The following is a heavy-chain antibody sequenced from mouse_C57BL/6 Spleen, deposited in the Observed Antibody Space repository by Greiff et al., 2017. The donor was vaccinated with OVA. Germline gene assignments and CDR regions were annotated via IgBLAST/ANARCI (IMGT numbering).Heavy chain of an antibody. J-gene: IGHJ3*01. D-gene: IGHD2-4*01. CDR3: ARSYDYEFAY. V-gene: IGHV5-6*01. CDR1: GFTFSSYG. CDR2: ISSGGSYT. Sequence: EVKLMESGGDLVKPGGSLKLSCAASGFTFSSYGMSWFRQTPDKRLEWVATISSGGSYTYYPDSVKGRFTISRDNAKNTLYLQMSSLKSEDTAMYYCARSYDYEFAYWGQGTLVTVSA.